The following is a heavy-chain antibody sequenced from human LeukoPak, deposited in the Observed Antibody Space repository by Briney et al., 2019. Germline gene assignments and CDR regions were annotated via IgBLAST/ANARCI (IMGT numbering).Heavy chain of an antibody. Sequence: PAETLSLTCTVYGGSFSGYYWSWIRQPPGQGLEWIGEINHSGGTNYNTSRKSRVIISVDTSTSNFSLKPTSVTAADTAAYYCARDRPPRHQLPSVGYYYYGMDVWGKGTTVTVSS. J-gene: IGHJ6*04. CDR1: GGSFSGYY. CDR3: ARDRPPRHQLPSVGYYYYGMDV. CDR2: INHSGGT. V-gene: IGHV4-34*01. D-gene: IGHD2-2*01.